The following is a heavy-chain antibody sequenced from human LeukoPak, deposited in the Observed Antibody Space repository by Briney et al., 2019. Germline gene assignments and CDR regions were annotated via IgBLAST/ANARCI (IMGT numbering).Heavy chain of an antibody. J-gene: IGHJ4*02. Sequence: PGGSLRHSRAASGFTFSSYSLNWVRQAPRKGREWVSYISSSSSTVYYADSVKGRFTISRDNAKNSLYLQMNSLGAEDTAVYYSAGIDVVPAANEVDYWGQGTLVTVSS. D-gene: IGHD2-2*01. CDR3: AGIDVVPAANEVDY. CDR1: GFTFSSYS. CDR2: ISSSSSTV. V-gene: IGHV3-48*01.